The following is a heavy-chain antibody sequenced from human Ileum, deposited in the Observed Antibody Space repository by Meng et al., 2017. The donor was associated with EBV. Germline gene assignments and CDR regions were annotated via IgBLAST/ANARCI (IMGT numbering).Heavy chain of an antibody. J-gene: IGHJ4*02. CDR2: IQHSGST. D-gene: IGHD4-23*01. Sequence: RGSGSGLVKPSQTLSLTCAVSGGSISSGGHSWSWIRQPPGKGLEWIGDIQHSGSTYYNPSLKSRVTISVDRSRNQFSLKLSSVTAADTAVYYCARAHPVVYFFDYWGQGTLVTVSS. CDR3: ARAHPVVYFFDY. V-gene: IGHV4-30-2*01. CDR1: GGSISSGGHS.